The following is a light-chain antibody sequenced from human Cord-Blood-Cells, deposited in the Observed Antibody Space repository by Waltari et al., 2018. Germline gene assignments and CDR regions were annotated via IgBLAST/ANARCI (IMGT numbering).Light chain of an antibody. CDR1: QSVSSY. CDR3: QQRSNWPVFT. J-gene: IGKJ3*01. Sequence: EIVLTQSPATLSLSPGERANLSCRASQSVSSYLAWYQQKPGQAPRLLIYDASNRATGIPARFSGSGSGTDFTLTISSLEPEDFAVYYCQQRSNWPVFTFGPGTKVDIK. CDR2: DAS. V-gene: IGKV3-11*01.